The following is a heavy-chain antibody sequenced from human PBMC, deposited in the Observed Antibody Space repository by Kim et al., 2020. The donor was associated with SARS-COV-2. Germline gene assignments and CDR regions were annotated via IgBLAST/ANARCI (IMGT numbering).Heavy chain of an antibody. J-gene: IGHJ6*02. CDR2: INHSGST. CDR3: ARVLPEFYYYYGMDV. Sequence: SETLSLTCAVYGGSFSGYYWSWIRQPPGKGLEWIGEINHSGSTNYNPSLKSRVTISVDTSKNQFSLKLSSVTAADTAVYYCARVLPEFYYYYGMDVWGQG. D-gene: IGHD2-15*01. V-gene: IGHV4-34*01. CDR1: GGSFSGYY.